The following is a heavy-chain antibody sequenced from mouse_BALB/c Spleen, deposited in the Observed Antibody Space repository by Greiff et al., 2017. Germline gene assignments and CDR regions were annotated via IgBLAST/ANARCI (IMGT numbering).Heavy chain of an antibody. J-gene: IGHJ2*01. V-gene: IGHV5-6-5*01. Sequence: EVQRVESGGGLVKPGGSLILSCEASGFTFRSYAMSWVRQTPEKRLEWVASISSGGSTYYPDSVKGRFTISRDNARNILYLQMSSLRSEDTAMYYCTRAEAYDYDGGDFDYWGQGTTLTVSS. CDR3: TRAEAYDYDGGDFDY. CDR2: ISSGGST. D-gene: IGHD2-4*01. CDR1: GFTFRSYA.